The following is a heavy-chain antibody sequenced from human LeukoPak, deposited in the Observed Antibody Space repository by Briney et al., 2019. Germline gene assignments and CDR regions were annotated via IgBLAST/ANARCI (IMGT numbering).Heavy chain of an antibody. CDR1: GFTFSRYA. J-gene: IGHJ4*02. CDR2: ISSDGNRT. V-gene: IGHV3-30-3*01. CDR3: ALLSGPSYS. D-gene: IGHD2-15*01. Sequence: GGSLRLSCAASGFTFSRYAMHWVRQAPGKGLEWVAVISSDGNRTYYADSVKGRFTLSRDNSNKTLHLQMKNLRADDTAVYYCALLSGPSYSWGQGTLVTVSS.